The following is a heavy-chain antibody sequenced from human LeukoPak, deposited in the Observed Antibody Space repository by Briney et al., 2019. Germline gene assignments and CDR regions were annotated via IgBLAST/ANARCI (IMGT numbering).Heavy chain of an antibody. CDR1: GGSFSGYY. D-gene: IGHD5-12*01. V-gene: IGHV4-34*01. J-gene: IGHJ4*02. CDR3: ARRVDIVATAYFDY. CDR2: INHSGST. Sequence: SETLSLTCAVYGGSFSGYYWSWIRQPPGKGLEWIGEINHSGSTNYNPSLKSRVTISVDTSKNQFSLKLSSVTAADTAVYYCARRVDIVATAYFDYWGQGTLVTVSS.